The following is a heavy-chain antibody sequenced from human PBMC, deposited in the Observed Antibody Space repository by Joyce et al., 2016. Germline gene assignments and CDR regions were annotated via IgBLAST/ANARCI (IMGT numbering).Heavy chain of an antibody. D-gene: IGHD3-16*01. V-gene: IGHV1-2*02. CDR1: GYTFTDYY. J-gene: IGHJ4*02. CDR2: ISPNNGAT. Sequence: QVQVVQSGAEVKKPGASVRVSCKAFGYTFTDYYLHWVRQAPGQGLEWMGWISPNNGATHYAPQFQDRVTMTRDKSSATVYLDLSSLRSDDTAVYYCATRGDRELDYWGQGTLVSVSS. CDR3: ATRGDRELDY.